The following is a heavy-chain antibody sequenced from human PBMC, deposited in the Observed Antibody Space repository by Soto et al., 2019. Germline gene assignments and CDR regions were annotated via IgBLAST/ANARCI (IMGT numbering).Heavy chain of an antibody. J-gene: IGHJ4*02. CDR3: AKGRPSDYYGSSGHYYFDY. D-gene: IGHD3-22*01. Sequence: PGGSLRLSCDTSGFTFSNYVMTWVRQAPGRGLEWVSSISGSGDGRSYADSVKGRFTISRDNSKNALYLHMNSLRVDDTAVYYCAKGRPSDYYGSSGHYYFDYWGQGTLVTVSS. CDR1: GFTFSNYV. V-gene: IGHV3-23*01. CDR2: ISGSGDGR.